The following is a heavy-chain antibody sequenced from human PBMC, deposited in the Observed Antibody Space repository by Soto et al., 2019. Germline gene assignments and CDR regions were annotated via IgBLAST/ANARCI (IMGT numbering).Heavy chain of an antibody. V-gene: IGHV4-59*01. CDR2: IYYSGST. CDR1: GGSISSYY. CDR3: ARAKVAAAGLFDY. D-gene: IGHD6-13*01. J-gene: IGHJ4*02. Sequence: SETLSLTCTVSGGSISSYYWSWIRQPPGKGLEWNGYIYYSGSTNYNTSLKRQITISVDTSKNQFTLKLSSVTAADTAVYYCARAKVAAAGLFDYWGQGALVT.